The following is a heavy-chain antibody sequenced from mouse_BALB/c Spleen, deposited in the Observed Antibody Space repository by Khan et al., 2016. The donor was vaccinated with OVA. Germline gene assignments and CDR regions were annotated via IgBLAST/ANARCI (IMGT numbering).Heavy chain of an antibody. D-gene: IGHD3-3*01. CDR3: VSRSCVAY. CDR2: IRSKSNNYAT. V-gene: IGHV10-1*02. Sequence: EVQLVESGGGLVQPKGSLKLSCAASGFTFNTYAMNWVRQAPGKGLEWVARIRSKSNNYATYYADSVKDRFTISRDDSQSMLYLQMNNLKTEDTAMYYCVSRSCVAYWGQGTLVTVSA. J-gene: IGHJ3*01. CDR1: GFTFNTYA.